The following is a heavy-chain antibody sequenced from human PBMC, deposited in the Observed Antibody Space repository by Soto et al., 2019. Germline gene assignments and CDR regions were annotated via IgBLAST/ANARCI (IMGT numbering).Heavy chain of an antibody. J-gene: IGHJ4*02. CDR2: IYYRGNA. CDR3: ARLEGLATISNYFDF. D-gene: IGHD3-9*01. Sequence: PPENLSLPNTVSAGTPKREKNHWGWILHPQGKGLEWIGSIYYRGNAYYNPSLQTRVTISLDKSKSQFSLKLNSVTAADSAVYFCARLEGLATISNYFDFWGTGALVTVSS. V-gene: IGHV4-39*01. CDR1: AGTPKREKNH.